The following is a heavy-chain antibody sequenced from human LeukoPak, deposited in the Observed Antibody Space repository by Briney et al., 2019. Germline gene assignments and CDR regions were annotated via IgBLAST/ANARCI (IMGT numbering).Heavy chain of an antibody. Sequence: GGSLRLSCATSGFTFTTFWMHWVRHAPGKGLVWVSRINHDGSSTDYADSVKGRFTISGDNAKNTLYLQMNSLRAEDTAVYYCARSGAGGAFDIWGQGTMVTVSS. CDR1: GFTFTTFW. CDR3: ARSGAGGAFDI. D-gene: IGHD1-26*01. J-gene: IGHJ3*02. V-gene: IGHV3-74*01. CDR2: INHDGSST.